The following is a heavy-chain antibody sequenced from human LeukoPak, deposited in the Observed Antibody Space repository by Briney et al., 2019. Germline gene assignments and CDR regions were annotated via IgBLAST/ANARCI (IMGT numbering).Heavy chain of an antibody. CDR2: INHSGST. J-gene: IGHJ4*02. Sequence: SETLSLTCAVYGGSFSGYYWSWIRQPPGKGLEWIGEINHSGSTNYNPSLKSRVTIPVDTSKNQFSLKLSSVTAADTAVYYCASTTVNYYFDYWAREPWSPSPQ. D-gene: IGHD4-17*01. CDR1: GGSFSGYY. V-gene: IGHV4-34*01. CDR3: ASTTVNYYFDY.